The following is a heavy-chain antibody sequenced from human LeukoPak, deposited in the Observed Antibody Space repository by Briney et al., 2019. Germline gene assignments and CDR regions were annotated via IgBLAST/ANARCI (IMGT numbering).Heavy chain of an antibody. J-gene: IGHJ2*01. CDR2: LYSGDST. V-gene: IGHV3-53*01. CDR1: GFTNY. D-gene: IGHD3-10*01. Sequence: GGSLRLSCGASGFTNYMSWVRQAPERGLEWVSILYSGDSTYYADSVKGRFIVSRDNSKNTLYLQMSALRAEDTAVYYCARVGDHYHWYLDLWGRGTLVTVSS. CDR3: ARVGDHYHWYLDL.